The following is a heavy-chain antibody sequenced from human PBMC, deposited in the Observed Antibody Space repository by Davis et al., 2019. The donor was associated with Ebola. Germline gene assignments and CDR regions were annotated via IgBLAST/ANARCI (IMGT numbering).Heavy chain of an antibody. CDR2: MNPNSGNT. CDR3: AKGIAAAGRWGYYYYGMDV. J-gene: IGHJ6*02. V-gene: IGHV1-8*02. Sequence: ASVKVSCKASGYTFTGYYMHWVRQAPGQGLEWMGWMNPNSGNTGYAQKFQGRVTMTRNTSISTAYMELSSLRSEDTAVYYCAKGIAAAGRWGYYYYGMDVWGQGTTVTVSS. CDR1: GYTFTGYY. D-gene: IGHD6-13*01.